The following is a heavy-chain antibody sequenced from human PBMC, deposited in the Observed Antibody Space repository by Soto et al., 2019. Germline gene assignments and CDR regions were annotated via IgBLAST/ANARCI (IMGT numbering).Heavy chain of an antibody. Sequence: ASVKVSCKASGYTFTSYGLHWVRQAPGQRLEWMGWNNAGNGNTKYSQKFQGRVTITRDTSASRAYMELTSLRSEDTAVYYCARDGAVAGDLNFDYWGQGPLVTVSS. V-gene: IGHV1-3*01. CDR2: NNAGNGNT. CDR1: GYTFTSYG. J-gene: IGHJ4*02. D-gene: IGHD6-19*01. CDR3: ARDGAVAGDLNFDY.